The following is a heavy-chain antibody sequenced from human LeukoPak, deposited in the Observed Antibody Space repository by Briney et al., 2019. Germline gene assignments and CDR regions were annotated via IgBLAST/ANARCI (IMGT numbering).Heavy chain of an antibody. D-gene: IGHD6-19*01. CDR3: TRERGLGYSSGWDTNWFDP. CDR1: GGSVSSGIYY. CDR2: IYTSGNT. V-gene: IGHV4-61*02. Sequence: PSQTLSLTCSVSGGSVSSGIYYWSWIRQPAGKGLEWTGRIYTSGNTDYNPSLKSRVTISLDTSKNQFSLQLNSVTPEDTAVYYCTRERGLGYSSGWDTNWFDPWGQGTLVTVSS. J-gene: IGHJ5*02.